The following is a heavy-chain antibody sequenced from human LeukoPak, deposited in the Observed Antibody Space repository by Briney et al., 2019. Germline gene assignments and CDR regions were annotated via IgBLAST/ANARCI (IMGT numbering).Heavy chain of an antibody. CDR1: GFTFSSYE. J-gene: IGHJ4*02. CDR2: ISSSGSTI. D-gene: IGHD3-3*01. V-gene: IGHV3-48*03. CDR3: ARDTLSHLRFLEWLLAFDY. Sequence: PGGSLRLSCAASGFTFSSYEMNWVRQAPGKGLEWVSYISSSGSTIYYADSVKGRFTISRDNAKNSLYLQMNSLRAEDTAVYYCARDTLSHLRFLEWLLAFDYWGQGTLVTVSS.